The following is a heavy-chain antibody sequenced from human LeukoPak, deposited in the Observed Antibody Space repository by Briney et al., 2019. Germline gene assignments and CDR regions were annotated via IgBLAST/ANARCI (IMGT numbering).Heavy chain of an antibody. J-gene: IGHJ5*02. CDR2: ISRDGKNE. Sequence: PGRSLRLSCAASGFTFSSYAMHWVRQAPGKGLEWVAVISRDGKNEYYGDFVKGRFTISRDNSKNTVYLQMNSLRAEDTAVYYCATDIVVVPAAISGLNWFDPWGQGTLVTVSS. D-gene: IGHD2-2*01. CDR3: ATDIVVVPAAISGLNWFDP. V-gene: IGHV3-30*04. CDR1: GFTFSSYA.